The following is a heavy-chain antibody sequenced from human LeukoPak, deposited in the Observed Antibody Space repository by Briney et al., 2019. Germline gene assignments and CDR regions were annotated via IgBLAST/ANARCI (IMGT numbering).Heavy chain of an antibody. J-gene: IGHJ6*03. CDR1: GYTFTSYG. CDR2: ISAYNGNT. CDR3: ASSSSWANHYYYMDV. Sequence: ASVKVSCKASGYTFTSYGISWVRQAPGQGLEWMGWISAYNGNTNYAQKLQGRVTMTTDTSTSTAYMELRSLRSDDTAVYYCASSSSWANHYYYMDVWGKGTTVTVSS. D-gene: IGHD6-13*01. V-gene: IGHV1-18*01.